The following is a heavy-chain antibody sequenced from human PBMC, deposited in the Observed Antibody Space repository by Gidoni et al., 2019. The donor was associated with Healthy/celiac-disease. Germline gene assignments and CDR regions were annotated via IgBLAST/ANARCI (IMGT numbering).Heavy chain of an antibody. CDR1: AGPFTSYA. D-gene: IGHD1-26*01. J-gene: IGHJ6*02. CDR2: IIPIFGTA. Sequence: QVQLVQSGAEVKKPGSSVVVSCKASAGPFTSYAISGVRQAPGQGLEWMVGIIPIFGTANYAQKFQGRVTITADESTSTAYMELSSLRAEDTAVYYCGREIVGATVGMDVWGQGTTVTVSS. V-gene: IGHV1-69*01. CDR3: GREIVGATVGMDV.